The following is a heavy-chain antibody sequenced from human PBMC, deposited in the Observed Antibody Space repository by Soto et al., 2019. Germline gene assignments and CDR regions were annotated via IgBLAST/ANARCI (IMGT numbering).Heavy chain of an antibody. J-gene: IGHJ4*02. D-gene: IGHD3-9*01. CDR1: GGSISSYY. CDR2: IYYSGST. Sequence: QVQLQESGPGLVKPSETLSLTCTVSGGSISSYYWSWIRQPPGKGLEWIGYIYYSGSTNYNPSLKSRVTISVDTSKNQFSLKLSSVTAADTAVYYCARAVRVRYFDWLYSFDYWGQGTLVTISS. CDR3: ARAVRVRYFDWLYSFDY. V-gene: IGHV4-59*01.